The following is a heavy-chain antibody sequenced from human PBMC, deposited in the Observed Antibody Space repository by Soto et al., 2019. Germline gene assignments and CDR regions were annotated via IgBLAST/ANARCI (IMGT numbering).Heavy chain of an antibody. CDR3: ARVTRFPDAFDI. Sequence: QVHLQQWGAGLLKPSETLSLTCGVYGGSFGTSYWAWIRQSPEKGLEWIGEINDNGDSNYNPSLKRRVTISLDMSENQFSLKLTPVAAADTAVYDCARVTRFPDAFDIWGQGTPVIVSS. CDR1: GGSFGTSY. V-gene: IGHV4-34*01. J-gene: IGHJ3*02. CDR2: INDNGDS.